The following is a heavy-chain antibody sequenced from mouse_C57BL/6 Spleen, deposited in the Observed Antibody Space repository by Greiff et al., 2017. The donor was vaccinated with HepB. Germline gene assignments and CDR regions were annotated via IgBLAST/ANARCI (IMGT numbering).Heavy chain of an antibody. D-gene: IGHD1-1*01. CDR1: GYSITSGYY. V-gene: IGHV3-6*01. Sequence: EVKVEESGPGLVKPSQSLSLTCSVTGYSITSGYYWNWIRQFPGNKLEWMGYISYDGSNNYNPSLKNRISITRDTSKNQFFLKLNSVTTEDTATYYCAREYYYGSSYYFDYWGQGTTLTVSS. CDR3: AREYYYGSSYYFDY. CDR2: ISYDGSN. J-gene: IGHJ2*01.